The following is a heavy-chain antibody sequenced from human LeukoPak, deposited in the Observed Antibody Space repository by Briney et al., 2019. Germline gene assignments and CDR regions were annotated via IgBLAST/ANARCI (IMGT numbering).Heavy chain of an antibody. Sequence: PGGSLRLSCAASGFTFSSYWMHWVRQAPGKGLVWVSRINSDGSSTSYADSVKGRVTISRDNAKNTLYLQMNSLRAEDMAVYYCAKPPHDSSDYYAYWGQGTLVTVSS. V-gene: IGHV3-74*01. CDR1: GFTFSSYW. CDR3: AKPPHDSSDYYAY. CDR2: INSDGSST. J-gene: IGHJ4*02. D-gene: IGHD3-22*01.